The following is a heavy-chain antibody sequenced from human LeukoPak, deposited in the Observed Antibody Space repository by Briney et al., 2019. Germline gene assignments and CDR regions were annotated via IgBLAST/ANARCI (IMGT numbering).Heavy chain of an antibody. V-gene: IGHV4-4*07. CDR3: ARDMYSSGWHTMYYFDY. D-gene: IGHD6-19*01. CDR1: GGSISSYY. Sequence: KASETLSLTCTVPGGSISSYYWSWIRQPARKGLEWIGRIYTSGSTNYNPSLKSRVTMSVDTSKNQFSLKLSSVTAADTAVYYCARDMYSSGWHTMYYFDYWGQGTLVTVSS. J-gene: IGHJ4*02. CDR2: IYTSGST.